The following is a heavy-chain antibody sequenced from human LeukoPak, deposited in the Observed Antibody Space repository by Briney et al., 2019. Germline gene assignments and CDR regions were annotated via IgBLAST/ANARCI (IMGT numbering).Heavy chain of an antibody. V-gene: IGHV4-38-2*01. CDR3: ARLIPRFDY. CDR2: IYHSGST. J-gene: IGHJ4*02. Sequence: SETLSLTCAVSGYSISSGYYWGWIRQPPGKGLEWIGSIYHSGSTYYNPSLKSRVTISVDTSKNQFSLKLSSVTAADTAAYYCARLIPRFDYWGQGTLVTVSS. CDR1: GYSISSGYY.